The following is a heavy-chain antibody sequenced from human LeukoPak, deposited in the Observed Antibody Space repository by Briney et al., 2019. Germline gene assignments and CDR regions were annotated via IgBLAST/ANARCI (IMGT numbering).Heavy chain of an antibody. CDR1: GDSISSSSYY. V-gene: IGHV4-39*01. D-gene: IGHD6-19*01. J-gene: IGHJ4*02. CDR2: IYYRGST. Sequence: PSETLSLTCTVSGDSISSSSYYWACIRQPPGKGLDWIRSIYYRGSTYYNPSLKSRVTISVDTSKNQFSLKLSSVTAADTAVYYCARGVRYSSGWYGEYYFDYWGQGTLVTVSS. CDR3: ARGVRYSSGWYGEYYFDY.